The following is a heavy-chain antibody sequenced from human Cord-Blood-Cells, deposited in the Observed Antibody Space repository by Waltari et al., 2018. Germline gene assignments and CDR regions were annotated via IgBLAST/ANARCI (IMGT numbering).Heavy chain of an antibody. Sequence: QVQLQESGPGLVKPSETLSLTCAVSGYSISSGYYWGWIRQPPGKGLEWCGSIYERGSTYYDPSLKSRGTISVDTSKNAFSLKLSSGTGADTAMYYCARDHLTGTPQDACDIWGQGTMVTVSS. V-gene: IGHV4-38-2*02. J-gene: IGHJ3*02. CDR2: IYERGST. CDR1: GYSISSGYY. D-gene: IGHD1-20*01. CDR3: ARDHLTGTPQDACDI.